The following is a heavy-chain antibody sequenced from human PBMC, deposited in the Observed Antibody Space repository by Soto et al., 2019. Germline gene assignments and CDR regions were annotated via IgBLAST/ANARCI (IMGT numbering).Heavy chain of an antibody. CDR2: ISSSSSYT. CDR1: GFTFSDYY. J-gene: IGHJ6*02. V-gene: IGHV3-11*06. Sequence: VGSLRLSCAASGFTFSDYYMSWIRQAPGKGLEWVSYISSSSSYTNYADSVKGRFTISRDNAKNSLYLQMNSLRAEDTAVYYCARRRYYYYGMDVWGQGTTVTVSS. CDR3: ARRRYYYYGMDV.